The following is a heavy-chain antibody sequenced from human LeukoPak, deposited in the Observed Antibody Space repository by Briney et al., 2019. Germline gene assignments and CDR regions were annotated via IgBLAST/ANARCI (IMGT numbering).Heavy chain of an antibody. V-gene: IGHV4-31*03. CDR2: IYYSGST. D-gene: IGHD3-10*01. Sequence: RSQTQTLICTVSGGSISSGGYYWSWIRQPPGKGLEWIGYIYYSGSTYYNPSLKSRVTISVDTSKNQFSLKLSSVTAADTAVYYCARVRATMVRGVIHNWFDPWGQGTLVTVSS. CDR1: GGSISSGGYY. J-gene: IGHJ5*02. CDR3: ARVRATMVRGVIHNWFDP.